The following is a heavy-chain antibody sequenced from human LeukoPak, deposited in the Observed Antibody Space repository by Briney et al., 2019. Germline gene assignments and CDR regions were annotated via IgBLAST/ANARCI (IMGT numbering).Heavy chain of an antibody. V-gene: IGHV3-23*01. CDR1: GFIFSNYG. D-gene: IGHD3-22*01. J-gene: IGHJ4*02. CDR3: AKLTDSSGSDY. CDR2: ISGSGGGT. Sequence: GGFLRLSCAASGFIFSNYGMSWVRQAPGKGLEWVSSISGSGGGTYYADSVKGRFTISRDNSKDTLYLQMNSLRADDTAVYYCAKLTDSSGSDYWGQGTLVTVSS.